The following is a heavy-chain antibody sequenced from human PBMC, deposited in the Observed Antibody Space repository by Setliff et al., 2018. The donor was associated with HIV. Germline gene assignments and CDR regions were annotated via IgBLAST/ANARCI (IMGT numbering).Heavy chain of an antibody. Sequence: GGSLRLSCAASGFTVSSNYMSWVRQAPGKGLEWVSVIYSGGSTYYADSVKGRFTISRDNSKNTLYLQMNSLRAEDTAVYYCAREGNVRWSSGCWFDPWGQGTLVTVSS. J-gene: IGHJ5*02. CDR3: AREGNVRWSSGCWFDP. CDR1: GFTVSSNY. CDR2: IYSGGST. D-gene: IGHD6-19*01. V-gene: IGHV3-66*02.